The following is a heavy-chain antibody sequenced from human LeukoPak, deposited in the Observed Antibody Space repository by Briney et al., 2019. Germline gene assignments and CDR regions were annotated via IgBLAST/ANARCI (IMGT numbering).Heavy chain of an antibody. J-gene: IGHJ5*02. D-gene: IGHD3-10*01. CDR1: GGSFSGYY. CDR3: ARGGPGYYYGSGSYFWSWFDP. V-gene: IGHV4-34*01. CDR2: INHSGST. Sequence: PSETLSLTCAVYGGSFSGYYWSWIRQPPGKGLEWIGEINHSGSTNYNPSLKSRVTISVDTSKNQFPLKLSSVTAADTAVYYCARGGPGYYYGSGSYFWSWFDPWGQGTLVTVSS.